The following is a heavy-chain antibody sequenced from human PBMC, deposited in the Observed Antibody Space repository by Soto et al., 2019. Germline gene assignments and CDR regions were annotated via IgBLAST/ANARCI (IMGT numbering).Heavy chain of an antibody. J-gene: IGHJ3*02. Sequence: EVQLVESGGGLVQPGGSLRLSCAASGFSFSSYWMHWVRQAPGMGLVWVSRISFDGTATTSADAVKGRFIISRDNAKNTHLLQMHHLRADDTAMYYCVGDRRLRGAPFDIWGQGTFVSVSS. V-gene: IGHV3-74*03. CDR1: GFSFSSYW. D-gene: IGHD1-26*01. CDR3: VGDRRLRGAPFDI. CDR2: ISFDGTAT.